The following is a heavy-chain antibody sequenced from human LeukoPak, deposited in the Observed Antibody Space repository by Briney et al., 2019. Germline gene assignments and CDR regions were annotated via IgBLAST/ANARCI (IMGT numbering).Heavy chain of an antibody. CDR2: IYYSGST. D-gene: IGHD5-18*01. CDR1: GGSISSSSYY. J-gene: IGHJ4*02. CDR3: ARDSGYSYGFDY. Sequence: SETLSLTCTVSGGSISSSSYYWGWIRQPPGKGLEWIGTIYYSGSTYYNPSLKSRVTISVDTSKNQFSLKLSSVTAADTAVYYCARDSGYSYGFDYWGQGTLVTVSS. V-gene: IGHV4-39*07.